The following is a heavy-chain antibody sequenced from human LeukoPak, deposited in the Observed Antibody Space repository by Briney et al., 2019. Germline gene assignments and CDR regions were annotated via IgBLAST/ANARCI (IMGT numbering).Heavy chain of an antibody. J-gene: IGHJ6*03. Sequence: GGSLRLSCAASGFTFSSYWMSWVRQAPGKGLEWVANIKQDGSEKYYVDSVKGRFTISRDNAKNSLYLQMISLRAEDTAVYYCARDSYDRTIFGVVIIPPYYYYYYMDVWGKGTTVTVSS. D-gene: IGHD3-3*01. CDR1: GFTFSSYW. V-gene: IGHV3-7*01. CDR3: ARDSYDRTIFGVVIIPPYYYYYYMDV. CDR2: IKQDGSEK.